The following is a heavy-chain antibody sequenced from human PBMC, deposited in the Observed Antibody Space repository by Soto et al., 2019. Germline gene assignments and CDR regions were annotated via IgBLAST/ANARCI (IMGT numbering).Heavy chain of an antibody. V-gene: IGHV3-23*01. Sequence: EVQLLESGGAVVQPGGSLRLSCVGSGFNFDSHAMSWVRQAPGKGLEWVSSVSPSGASTHFPDFLKGRFSSSRDNSKKTVYLERSNLRVEDTAVYYCAKDLPLWSGYSFSETHWGQGTLVTVSS. J-gene: IGHJ4*02. CDR2: VSPSGAST. CDR1: GFNFDSHA. CDR3: AKDLPLWSGYSFSETH. D-gene: IGHD3-3*01.